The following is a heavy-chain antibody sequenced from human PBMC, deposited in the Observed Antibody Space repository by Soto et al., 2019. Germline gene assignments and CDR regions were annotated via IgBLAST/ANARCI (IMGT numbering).Heavy chain of an antibody. CDR1: GYIFSSFG. D-gene: IGHD3-3*01. V-gene: IGHV1-18*01. CDR2: ISTYTGKT. J-gene: IGHJ4*02. Sequence: QLMQSGVEVRKPGASVKVSCKTSGYIFSSFGVSWVRQAPGQGLEWVGWISTYTGKTEYAPNVQDRFTMTTDTPTTTAYMDPRTLTPANPAVYSCAGAAPIFRMFTPLAHWGQGTLFT. CDR3: AGAAPIFRMFTPLAH.